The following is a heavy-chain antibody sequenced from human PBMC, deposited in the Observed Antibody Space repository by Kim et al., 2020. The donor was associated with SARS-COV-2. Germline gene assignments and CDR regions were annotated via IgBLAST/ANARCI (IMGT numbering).Heavy chain of an antibody. CDR1: GFTFSSYG. CDR3: ARARSDRYGSGSYYSSYGMDV. Sequence: GGSLRLSCAASGFTFSSYGMHWVRQAPGKGLEWVAVIWYDGSNKYYADSVKGRFTISRDNSKNTLYLQMNSLRAEDTAVYYCARARSDRYGSGSYYSSYGMDVWGQGTTVTVSS. CDR2: IWYDGSNK. V-gene: IGHV3-33*01. D-gene: IGHD3-10*01. J-gene: IGHJ6*02.